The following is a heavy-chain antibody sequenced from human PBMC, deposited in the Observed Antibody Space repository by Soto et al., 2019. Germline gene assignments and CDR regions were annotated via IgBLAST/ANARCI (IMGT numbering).Heavy chain of an antibody. CDR1: GFTVSSNY. V-gene: IGHV3-66*01. CDR2: IYSGGST. CDR3: ARRSSGWYLALDY. Sequence: EVQLVESGGGLVQPGGSLRLSCAASGFTVSSNYMSWVRQAPGKGLEWVSVIYSGGSTYYADSVKGRFTISRDNSKNTVFLQINSLRAEDTAVFYCARRSSGWYLALDYWGQGTLVTVSS. D-gene: IGHD6-19*01. J-gene: IGHJ4*02.